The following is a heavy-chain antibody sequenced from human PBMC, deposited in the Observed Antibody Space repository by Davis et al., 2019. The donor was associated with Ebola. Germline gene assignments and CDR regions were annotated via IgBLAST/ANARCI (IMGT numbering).Heavy chain of an antibody. CDR2: IKQDGSEK. V-gene: IGHV3-7*03. CDR3: ARQRWLKQWLNYFDY. J-gene: IGHJ4*02. Sequence: PGGSLRLSCAASGFTFSSYWMSWVRQAPGKGLEWVANIKQDGSEKYYVDSVKGRFTISRDNAKNSLYLQMNSLRAEDTAVYYCARQRWLKQWLNYFDYWGQGTLVTVSS. D-gene: IGHD5-24*01. CDR1: GFTFSSYW.